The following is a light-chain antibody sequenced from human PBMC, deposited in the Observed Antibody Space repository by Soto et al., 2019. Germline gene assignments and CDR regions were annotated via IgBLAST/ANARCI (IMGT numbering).Light chain of an antibody. CDR2: EAD. CDR3: CSYAGSTTFYV. J-gene: IGLJ1*01. V-gene: IGLV2-23*01. Sequence: QPASVSGSPGQSITISCTGTSSDVGSYDLVSWYQQHPGKAPKLIIYEADKRPSGVSDRFSGSKSGNTASLTISGLQAEDETDYYCCSYAGSTTFYVFGTGTKLTVL. CDR1: SSDVGSYDL.